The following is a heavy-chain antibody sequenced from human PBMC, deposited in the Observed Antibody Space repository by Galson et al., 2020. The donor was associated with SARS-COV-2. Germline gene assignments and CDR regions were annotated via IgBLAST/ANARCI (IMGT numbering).Heavy chain of an antibody. Sequence: GGSLRLSCSASGFTFSMYAMHWVRQAPGKGLEYFSGISINGGSTYYADSVKGRFTISRDNFKNTLYLHMSSLRVEDTGVYYCVKGRLINVWTVDAFDMWGQGTMVTVSS. J-gene: IGHJ3*02. CDR3: VKGRLINVWTVDAFDM. CDR2: ISINGGST. V-gene: IGHV3-64D*09. D-gene: IGHD1-1*01. CDR1: GFTFSMYA.